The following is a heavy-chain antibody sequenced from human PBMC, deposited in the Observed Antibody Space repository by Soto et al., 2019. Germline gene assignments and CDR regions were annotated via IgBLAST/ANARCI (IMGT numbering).Heavy chain of an antibody. J-gene: IGHJ4*02. CDR3: ASPIVGAAK. V-gene: IGHV1-69*02. Sequence: QVQLVQSGAEVKKTGSSVKVSCKASGGTFNSYTMSWVRQAPGQGREWMGRIIPILGSSNYAQKFQGRLTITEDKSTNTSYMELSSLRPVDTCVYYGASPIVGAAKWGQGTLVSVYS. CDR2: IIPILGSS. CDR1: GGTFNSYT. D-gene: IGHD1-26*01.